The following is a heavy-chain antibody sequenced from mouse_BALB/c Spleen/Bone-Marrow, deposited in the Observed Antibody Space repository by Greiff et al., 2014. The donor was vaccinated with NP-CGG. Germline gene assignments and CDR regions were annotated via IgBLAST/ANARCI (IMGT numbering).Heavy chain of an antibody. CDR3: VSYYYGNYFDS. V-gene: IGHV14-3*02. Sequence: VQLQQPGAELVKPGASVKLSCTASGFNIKDTYMHWGKQRPEQGLEWIGRIDPANGNTKYDPKFQGKATITADTSSNTAYLQLSSLTSEDTAVYYCVSYYYGNYFDSWGQGTTLTVSS. J-gene: IGHJ2*01. CDR2: IDPANGNT. D-gene: IGHD1-1*01. CDR1: GFNIKDTY.